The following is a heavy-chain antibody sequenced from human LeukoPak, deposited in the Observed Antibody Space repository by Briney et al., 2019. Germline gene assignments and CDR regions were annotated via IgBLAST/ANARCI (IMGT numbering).Heavy chain of an antibody. Sequence: ASVKVSCKASGGTFSSYAISWVRQAPGQGLEWMGGIIPIFGTANYAQKFQGRVTITTDESTSTAYMELSSLRSEDTAVYYCARDLGVRGIILNWYFDLWGRGTLVTVSS. CDR1: GGTFSSYA. D-gene: IGHD3-10*01. J-gene: IGHJ2*01. CDR3: ARDLGVRGIILNWYFDL. V-gene: IGHV1-69*05. CDR2: IIPIFGTA.